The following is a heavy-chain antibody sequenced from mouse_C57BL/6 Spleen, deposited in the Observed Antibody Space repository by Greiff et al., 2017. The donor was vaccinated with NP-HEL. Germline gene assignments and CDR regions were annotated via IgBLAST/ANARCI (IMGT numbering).Heavy chain of an antibody. CDR1: GFTFSSYG. V-gene: IGHV5-6*02. CDR3: ARQGGSRNHFDY. Sequence: DVKLVESGGDLVKPGGSLKLSCAASGFTFSSYGMSWVRQTPDKRLEWVATISSGGSYTYYPDSVKGRFTISRDNAKNTLYLQMSSLKSEDTAMYYCARQGGSRNHFDYWGQGTTLTVSS. CDR2: ISSGGSYT. D-gene: IGHD1-1*01. J-gene: IGHJ2*01.